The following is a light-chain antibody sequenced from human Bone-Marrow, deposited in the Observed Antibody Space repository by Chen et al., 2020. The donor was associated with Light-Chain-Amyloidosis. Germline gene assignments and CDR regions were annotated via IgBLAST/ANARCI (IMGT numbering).Light chain of an antibody. V-gene: IGKV3-20*01. CDR2: GSS. J-gene: IGKJ4*01. Sequence: DIVLTQSPGPLSLSPGEGANLSCRASQTISSNYLTWYQQKFGQAPRLLIYGSSSSATGIPVRFTGSGSGTDFTLTSNRLEPEDFAMYYCQQYGTSPLTFGGGTKVEIK. CDR1: QTISSNY. CDR3: QQYGTSPLT.